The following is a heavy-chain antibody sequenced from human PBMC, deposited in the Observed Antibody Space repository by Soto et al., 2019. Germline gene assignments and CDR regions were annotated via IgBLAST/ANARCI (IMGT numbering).Heavy chain of an antibody. V-gene: IGHV3-30*18. CDR2: ISYDGSNK. J-gene: IGHJ4*02. Sequence: PGGSLRLSCAASGFTFSSYGMHWDRQAPGKGLEWVAVISYDGSNKYYADSVKGRFTISRDNSKNTLYLQMNSLRAEDTAVYYCAKDRYSSGWYTFDYWGQGTLVTVSS. CDR1: GFTFSSYG. D-gene: IGHD6-19*01. CDR3: AKDRYSSGWYTFDY.